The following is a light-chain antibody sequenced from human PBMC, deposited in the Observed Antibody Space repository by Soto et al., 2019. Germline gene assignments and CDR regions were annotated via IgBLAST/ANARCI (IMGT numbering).Light chain of an antibody. V-gene: IGKV1-9*01. CDR2: AAS. CDR3: QRLNSYPLT. CDR1: QGISSY. J-gene: IGKJ4*01. Sequence: QLTQSPSSLSASVGDRVTITCRAGQGISSYLAWYQQKPGKAPKLLIYAASTLQSGVPSRFSGSGSGTDFTLTISSLQPEDFATYYCQRLNSYPLTFGGGTKVDIK.